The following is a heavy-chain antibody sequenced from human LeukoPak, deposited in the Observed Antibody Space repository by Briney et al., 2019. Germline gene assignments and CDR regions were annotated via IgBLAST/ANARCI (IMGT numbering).Heavy chain of an antibody. D-gene: IGHD6-13*01. CDR3: ARVKLAAAGYYFDY. Sequence: PSETLSLTCTVSGYSISSGYYWGWIRQPPGKGLEWIGSIYHSGSTYYNPSLKNRVTISVDTSKNQFSLKLSSVTAADTAVYYCARVKLAAAGYYFDYWGQGTLVTVSS. V-gene: IGHV4-38-2*02. CDR2: IYHSGST. J-gene: IGHJ4*02. CDR1: GYSISSGYY.